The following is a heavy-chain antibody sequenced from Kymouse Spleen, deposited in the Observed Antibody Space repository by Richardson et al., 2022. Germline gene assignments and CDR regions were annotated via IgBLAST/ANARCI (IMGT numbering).Heavy chain of an antibody. D-gene: IGHD1-7*01. CDR1: GFTFSSYG. Sequence: QVQLVESGGGVVQPGRSLRLSCAASGFTFSSYGMHWVRQAPGKGLEWVAVIWYDGSNKYYADSVKGRFTISRDNSKNTLYLQMNSLRAEDTAVYYCARDPWNYDYYYYGMDVWGQGTTVTVSS. J-gene: IGHJ6*02. CDR2: IWYDGSNK. CDR3: ARDPWNYDYYYYGMDV. V-gene: IGHV3-33*01.